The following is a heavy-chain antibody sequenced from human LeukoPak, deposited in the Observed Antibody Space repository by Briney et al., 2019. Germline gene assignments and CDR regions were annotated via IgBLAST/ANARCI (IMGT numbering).Heavy chain of an antibody. D-gene: IGHD6-13*01. CDR3: ARIFDGAAAYDY. V-gene: IGHV1-8*01. J-gene: IGHJ4*02. CDR2: MNPNSGNT. Sequence: GASVKVSCKASGYTFTSYDINWVRQATGQGLEWMGWMNPNSGNTGYAQKFQGRVSMTRNTSISTAYMELSSLRSEDTAVYYCARIFDGAAAYDYWGQGTLVTVSS. CDR1: GYTFTSYD.